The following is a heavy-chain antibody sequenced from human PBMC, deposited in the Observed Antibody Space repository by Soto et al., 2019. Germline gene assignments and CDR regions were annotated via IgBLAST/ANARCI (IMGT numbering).Heavy chain of an antibody. CDR2: IYYSGST. Sequence: SETLSLTCTVSGGSISSGGYYWSWIRQHPGKGLEWIGYIYYSGSTYYIPSLKSRVTISVDTSKNQFSLKLSSVTAADTAVYYCARGRGTAMVYYGMDVWGQGTTVTVSS. CDR1: GGSISSGGYY. D-gene: IGHD5-18*01. V-gene: IGHV4-31*03. CDR3: ARGRGTAMVYYGMDV. J-gene: IGHJ6*02.